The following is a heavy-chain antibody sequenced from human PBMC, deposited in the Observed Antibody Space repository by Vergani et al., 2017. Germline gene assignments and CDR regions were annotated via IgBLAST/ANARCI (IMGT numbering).Heavy chain of an antibody. V-gene: IGHV3-30*18. CDR1: GFTFSSYG. CDR2: ISYDGSNK. D-gene: IGHD6-19*01. Sequence: QVQLVESGGGVVQPGRSLRLSCAASGFTFSSYGMHCVCQAPGKGLEWVAVISYDGSNKYYADSVKGRFTISRDNSKNTLYLRMNSLGAEDTAVYYCAKDGRGAYSSGWYGLWDGGQGTLVTVSS. J-gene: IGHJ4*02. CDR3: AKDGRGAYSSGWYGLWD.